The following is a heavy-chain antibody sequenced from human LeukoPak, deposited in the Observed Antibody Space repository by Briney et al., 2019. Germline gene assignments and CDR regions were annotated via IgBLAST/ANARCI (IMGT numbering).Heavy chain of an antibody. CDR3: ARGLGYCSGGSCYSGFYYYMDV. CDR2: IYYSGGT. CDR1: GGSISRYY. V-gene: IGHV4-59*01. Sequence: PSETLSLTCTASGGSISRYYWSWIRQPPGKGLEWIGYIYYSGGTNHNPSLKSRVTISVDTSKNHFTLKLSSVTAADTAVYYCARGLGYCSGGSCYSGFYYYMDVWGKGTTVTVSS. D-gene: IGHD2-15*01. J-gene: IGHJ6*03.